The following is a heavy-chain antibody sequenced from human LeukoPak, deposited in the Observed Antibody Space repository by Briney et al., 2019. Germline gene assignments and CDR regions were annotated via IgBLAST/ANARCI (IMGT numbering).Heavy chain of an antibody. CDR3: ARLIQDDYGDN. CDR2: ISPGDSNI. CDR1: GYTFTTFW. D-gene: IGHD5-24*01. Sequence: GESLKIYSKGSGYTFTTFWIAWVRQMPGKGLEWMGIISPGDSNIRYSPSFEGQVTISADKSISTAYLQWSSLKASDTAMYYCARLIQDDYGDNWGPGTLVTVSS. J-gene: IGHJ4*01. V-gene: IGHV5-51*01.